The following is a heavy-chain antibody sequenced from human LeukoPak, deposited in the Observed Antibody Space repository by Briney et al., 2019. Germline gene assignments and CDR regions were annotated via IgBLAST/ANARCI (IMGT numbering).Heavy chain of an antibody. V-gene: IGHV2-5*02. D-gene: IGHD6-19*01. CDR3: SRTRRGQIGWTNDY. J-gene: IGHJ4*02. CDR2: IYWDDDK. CDR1: GFSLTTSGVG. Sequence: SGPTLVKPTQTLTLTCTFSGFSLTTSGVGVGWIRQPPGKALEWLALIYWDDDKRYSPSLKSRVHITKDTSKNQVVLTMTNMDPVDTATYYCSRTRRGQIGWTNDYWGQGTLVTVSS.